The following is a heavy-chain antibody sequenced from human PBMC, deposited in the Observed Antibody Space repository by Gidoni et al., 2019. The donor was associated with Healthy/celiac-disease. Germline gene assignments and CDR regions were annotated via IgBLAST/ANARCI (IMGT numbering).Heavy chain of an antibody. CDR3: AKGATYFDY. Sequence: QVQLVESGGGVVQPGRSLRLSCAAAGFTCSRYGMHWVRQAPGKGLEWVAVISYDGSNKYYADSVKGRFTISRDNSKNTLYLQMNSLRAEDTAVYYCAKGATYFDYWGQGTLVTVSS. D-gene: IGHD1-26*01. V-gene: IGHV3-30*18. CDR2: ISYDGSNK. J-gene: IGHJ4*02. CDR1: GFTCSRYG.